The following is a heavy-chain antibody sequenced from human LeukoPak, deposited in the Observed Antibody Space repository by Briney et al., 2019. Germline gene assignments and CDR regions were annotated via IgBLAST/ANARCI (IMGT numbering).Heavy chain of an antibody. CDR2: IIPIFGTA. J-gene: IGHJ5*02. CDR1: GYTFTNYD. V-gene: IGHV1-69*05. D-gene: IGHD3-22*01. CDR3: ARTYYDSSGYTNWFDP. Sequence: SVKVSCKASGYTFTNYDINWVRQATGQGLEWMGGIIPIFGTANYAQKFQGRVTITTDESTSTAYMELSSLRSEDTAVYYCARTYYDSSGYTNWFDPWGQGTLVTVSS.